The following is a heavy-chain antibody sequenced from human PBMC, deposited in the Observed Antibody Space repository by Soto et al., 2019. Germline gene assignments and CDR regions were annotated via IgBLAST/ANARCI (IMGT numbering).Heavy chain of an antibody. CDR1: GFTVSSNY. V-gene: IGHV3-66*01. D-gene: IGHD5-12*01. CDR2: IYSGGST. J-gene: IGHJ4*02. CDR3: ARALRGHKALDY. Sequence: EVQLVESGGGLVQPGGSLRLSCAASGFTVSSNYMSWVRQAPGKGLEWVSVIYSGGSTYYADSVKGRFTISRDNAKNPLYLQMNRLRAEDTAVYYGARALRGHKALDYCGQGTLVTVSS.